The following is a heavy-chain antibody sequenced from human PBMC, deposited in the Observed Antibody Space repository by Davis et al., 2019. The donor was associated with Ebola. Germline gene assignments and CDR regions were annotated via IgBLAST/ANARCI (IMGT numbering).Heavy chain of an antibody. D-gene: IGHD5-18*01. CDR2: IYYSGST. CDR1: GGSVSSGSYY. Sequence: SETLSLTCTVSGGSVSSGSYYWGWIRQPPGKGLEWIGSIYYSGSTYYNPSLKSRVTISVDTSKNQFSLKLSSVTAADTAVYYCARGRTAPPHNWFDPWGQGTLVTVSS. V-gene: IGHV4-39*01. CDR3: ARGRTAPPHNWFDP. J-gene: IGHJ5*02.